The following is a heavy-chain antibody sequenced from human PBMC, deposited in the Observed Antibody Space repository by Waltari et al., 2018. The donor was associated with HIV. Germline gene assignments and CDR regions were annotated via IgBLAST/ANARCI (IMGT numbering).Heavy chain of an antibody. J-gene: IGHJ4*02. D-gene: IGHD3-10*01. CDR3: ARGQYGPGSREDY. Sequence: QVQLQQWGTGLLKPSETLSLTCAVHGGSSSNYYWSWLRQPPGKGLEWIAEINHSGRTNYNPSLKSRLTISVDTSKTQFSVKLTSVTAADTAVYFCARGQYGPGSREDYCGQGTLVTVAS. V-gene: IGHV4-34*02. CDR2: INHSGRT. CDR1: GGSSSNYY.